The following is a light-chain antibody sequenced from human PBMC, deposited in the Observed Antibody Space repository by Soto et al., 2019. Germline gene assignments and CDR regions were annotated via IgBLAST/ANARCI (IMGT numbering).Light chain of an antibody. J-gene: IGKJ1*01. CDR3: QQSNNWPKT. Sequence: EIVMTQSRATLSVSPGETATLSCRASQSVNSNLAWYQQKPGQAPRLLISDASTRAAGLPARCSGSGSGTEFTLTISSLQSEDFAVYFCQQSNNWPKTFGQGTKVDIK. CDR2: DAS. CDR1: QSVNSN. V-gene: IGKV3-15*01.